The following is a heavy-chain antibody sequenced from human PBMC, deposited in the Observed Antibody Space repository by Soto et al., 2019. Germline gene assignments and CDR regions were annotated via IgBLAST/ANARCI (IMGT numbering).Heavy chain of an antibody. CDR3: AKCGYRRRYFDL. CDR1: GFTFSSYG. J-gene: IGHJ2*01. D-gene: IGHD5-18*01. Sequence: QVQLVESGGGVVQPGRSLRLSCAASGFTFSSYGMHWVRQAPGKGLEWVAVISYDGSNKYYADSVKGRFTISRDNSKNTVYLQMNSLRAEDTAVYYCAKCGYRRRYFDLWGRGTLVTVSS. CDR2: ISYDGSNK. V-gene: IGHV3-30*18.